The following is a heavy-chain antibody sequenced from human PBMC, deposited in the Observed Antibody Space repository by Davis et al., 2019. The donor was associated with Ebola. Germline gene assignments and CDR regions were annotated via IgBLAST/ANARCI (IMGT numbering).Heavy chain of an antibody. D-gene: IGHD6-13*01. Sequence: PSETLSLTCTVSGGSTTSFYWNWIRQPPGKTLEWIGYIYFSGRTSYNPSLESRVVISLDMSKNQFSLKLSSVTAADTAVYYCARGGVSSSSPFDYWGQGTLVTVSS. CDR2: IYFSGRT. CDR1: GGSTTSFY. V-gene: IGHV4-59*01. CDR3: ARGGVSSSSPFDY. J-gene: IGHJ4*02.